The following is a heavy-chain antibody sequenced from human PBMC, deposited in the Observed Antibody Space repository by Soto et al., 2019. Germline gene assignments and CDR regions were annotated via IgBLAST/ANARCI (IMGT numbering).Heavy chain of an antibody. CDR3: ARDRGYCSGGSCSGRLDY. Sequence: GGSLRLSCAASGFTFSSYGMHWVHQAPGKGLEWVAVIWYDGSNKYYADSVKGRFTISRDNSKNTLYLQMNSLRAEDTAVYYCARDRGYCSGGSCSGRLDYWGQGTLVTVSS. CDR1: GFTFSSYG. V-gene: IGHV3-33*01. D-gene: IGHD2-15*01. J-gene: IGHJ4*02. CDR2: IWYDGSNK.